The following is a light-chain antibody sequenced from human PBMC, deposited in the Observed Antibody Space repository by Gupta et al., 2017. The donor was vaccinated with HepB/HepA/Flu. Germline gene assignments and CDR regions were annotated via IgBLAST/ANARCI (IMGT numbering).Light chain of an antibody. V-gene: IGKV4-1*01. CDR2: WAS. CDR3: QQEDSTPHT. Sequence: DIVMTQSPDSLAVSVGERATINCKSSQSVLYSSNNKKYLAWYQQKPGQPPKLLIYWASTRESGVPDRFSGRGSGTDFTLTISSLQAEDVAVYYCQQEDSTPHTFGQGTKVEIK. J-gene: IGKJ1*01. CDR1: QSVLYSSNNKKY.